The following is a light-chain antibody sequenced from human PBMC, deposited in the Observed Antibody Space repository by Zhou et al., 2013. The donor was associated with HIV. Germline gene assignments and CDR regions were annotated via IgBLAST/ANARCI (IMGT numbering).Light chain of an antibody. CDR2: ESF. J-gene: IGKJ4*01. V-gene: IGKV2-29*01. CDR1: QSLLNGDGKTY. Sequence: EIVLTQTPLSLSVTPGQSASISCKSSQSLLNGDGKTYLYWYLQKPGQSPQLLIYESFRRILEVPDRFSGSGSGTDFTLRISRVEADDVGVYYCLAGEHLTFGGGTKVEI. CDR3: LAGEHLT.